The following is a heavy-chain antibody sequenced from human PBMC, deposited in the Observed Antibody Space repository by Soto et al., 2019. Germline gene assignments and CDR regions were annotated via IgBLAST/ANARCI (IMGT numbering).Heavy chain of an antibody. J-gene: IGHJ4*02. V-gene: IGHV4-39*01. D-gene: IGHD2-21*02. CDR3: ARQRSTVVTQAYFDH. Sequence: PSETLSLTCIVAGESISSSSYYWGWIRQPPGKGLEWIGSIYYSGRTYYNPSFKSLVTISIDTSKNQFSLKLSSVTATDTDVYYCARQRSTVVTQAYFDHWGQGALVTVYS. CDR1: GESISSSSYY. CDR2: IYYSGRT.